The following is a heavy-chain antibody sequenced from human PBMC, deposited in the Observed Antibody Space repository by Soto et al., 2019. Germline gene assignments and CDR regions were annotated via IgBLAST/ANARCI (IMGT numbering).Heavy chain of an antibody. CDR3: AKSPGMYYYDSSGYYHYDY. V-gene: IGHV3-23*01. J-gene: IGHJ4*02. D-gene: IGHD3-22*01. Sequence: GSLRLSCAASGFTFSSYAMSWVRQAPGKGLEWVSAISGSGVSTYYADSVKGRFTISRDNSKNTLFLQMNSLRAEDTAVFYCAKSPGMYYYDSSGYYHYDYWGQGTLVTVSS. CDR2: ISGSGVST. CDR1: GFTFSSYA.